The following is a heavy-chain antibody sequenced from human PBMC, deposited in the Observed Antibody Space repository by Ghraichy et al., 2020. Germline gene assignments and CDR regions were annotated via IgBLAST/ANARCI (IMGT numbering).Heavy chain of an antibody. Sequence: GGSLRLSCAASGFTFSSYAMHWVRQAPGKGLEWVAVISYDGSNKYYADSVKGRFTISRDNSKNTLYLQMNSLRAEDTAVYYCARDTMELVDHYYYYYMDVWGKGTTVTVSS. D-gene: IGHD2-15*01. V-gene: IGHV3-30-3*01. CDR3: ARDTMELVDHYYYYYMDV. J-gene: IGHJ6*03. CDR1: GFTFSSYA. CDR2: ISYDGSNK.